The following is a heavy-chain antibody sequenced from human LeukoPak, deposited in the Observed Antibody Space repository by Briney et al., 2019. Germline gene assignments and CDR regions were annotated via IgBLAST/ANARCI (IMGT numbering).Heavy chain of an antibody. J-gene: IGHJ3*02. CDR3: ARGGRWELPRPYAFDI. CDR1: GYTFTSYG. Sequence: ASVKVSCKASGYTFTSYGISGVRQAPGQGLEWMGWISAHNGNTNYAQKRQGRVTMTTDTSTSTAYMELRKVRSDETAVYYCARGGRWELPRPYAFDIWGQGTMVTVSS. CDR2: ISAHNGNT. V-gene: IGHV1-18*01. D-gene: IGHD1-26*01.